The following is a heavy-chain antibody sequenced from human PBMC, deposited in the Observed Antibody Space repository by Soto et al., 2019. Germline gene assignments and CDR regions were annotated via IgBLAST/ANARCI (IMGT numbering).Heavy chain of an antibody. Sequence: QVQLVQSGAEVTEPGASVKLSCKTSGSTFSTNGLSWVRQAPGQGLEWMGWTAATSGGTIYAQKFQGRATVTTDRFTNTGYLELRSLTSDDTALYYCATVAGYGSGSRHFDSWGQGTLVTVSS. V-gene: IGHV1-18*01. J-gene: IGHJ4*02. CDR2: TAATSGGT. CDR1: GSTFSTNG. D-gene: IGHD3-10*01. CDR3: ATVAGYGSGSRHFDS.